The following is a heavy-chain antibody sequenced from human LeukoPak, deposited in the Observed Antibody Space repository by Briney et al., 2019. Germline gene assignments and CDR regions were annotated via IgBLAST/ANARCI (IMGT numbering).Heavy chain of an antibody. Sequence: PSETLSLTCTVSGGSISSSSYYWGWIRQPPGKGLEWIGSIYYSGSTYYNPSLKSRVTISVDTSKNQFSLKLSSVTAADTAVYYCARVHIVVVTAILYFDYWGQGTLVTVSS. J-gene: IGHJ4*02. CDR3: ARVHIVVVTAILYFDY. D-gene: IGHD2-21*02. V-gene: IGHV4-39*07. CDR2: IYYSGST. CDR1: GGSISSSSYY.